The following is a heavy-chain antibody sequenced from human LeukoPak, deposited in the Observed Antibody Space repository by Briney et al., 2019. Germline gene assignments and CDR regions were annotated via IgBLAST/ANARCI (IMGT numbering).Heavy chain of an antibody. J-gene: IGHJ6*02. V-gene: IGHV3-23*01. CDR2: LGRTGANT. CDR1: GFTFSGYS. CDR3: VKDRPCDICMPMDA. D-gene: IGHD2-2*01. Sequence: GGSLRLSCAASGFTFSGYSMSWVRQAPGKGLECVSGLGRTGANTYYADSVKGRFTISRDNSKNTVYLQMNSLRAEDTAKYYCVKDRPCDICMPMDAWGQGTTVTVSS.